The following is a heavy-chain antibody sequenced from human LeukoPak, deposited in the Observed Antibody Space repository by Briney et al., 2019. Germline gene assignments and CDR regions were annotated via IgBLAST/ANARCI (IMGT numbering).Heavy chain of an antibody. CDR3: AKRKGGLRDPDY. CDR1: GFTVSSNY. D-gene: IGHD3-16*01. J-gene: IGHJ4*02. V-gene: IGHV3-23*01. Sequence: GGSLRLSCAASGFTVSSNYMSWVRQAPGKGLEWVSAISGRGGRTYYADSVKGRFTISRDNSKNTLYLQMNSLRAEDTAVYYCAKRKGGLRDPDYWGQGTLVTVSS. CDR2: ISGRGGRT.